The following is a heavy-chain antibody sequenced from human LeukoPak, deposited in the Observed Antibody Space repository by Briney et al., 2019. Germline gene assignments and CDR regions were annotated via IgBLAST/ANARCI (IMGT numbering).Heavy chain of an antibody. CDR3: AKGGDWEQELAGYYDY. Sequence: ASVKVPCKASGYNFTRYDLSWVRQAPGQGLEWMGWMNPKSGYSGYAQKFQGRVSITRNTSINTAYLELSRLTSEDTAVYYCAKGGDWEQELAGYYDYWGPGTLVTVSS. CDR2: MNPKSGYS. J-gene: IGHJ4*02. D-gene: IGHD2-21*01. CDR1: GYNFTRYD. V-gene: IGHV1-8*03.